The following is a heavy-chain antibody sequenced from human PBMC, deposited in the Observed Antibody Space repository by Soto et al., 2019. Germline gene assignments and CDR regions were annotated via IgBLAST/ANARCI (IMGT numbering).Heavy chain of an antibody. CDR2: INHSGST. V-gene: IGHV4-34*01. J-gene: IGHJ4*02. Sequence: QVQLQQWGAGLLKPSETLSLTCAVYGGSFSGYYWTWIRQPPGTGLEWIGEINHSGSTNYNLSLKSRVTISVDTSKNQFSLELTSVTAADTAVYYCARDKITGLFDYWGQGTLVTVSS. CDR1: GGSFSGYY. D-gene: IGHD2-8*02. CDR3: ARDKITGLFDY.